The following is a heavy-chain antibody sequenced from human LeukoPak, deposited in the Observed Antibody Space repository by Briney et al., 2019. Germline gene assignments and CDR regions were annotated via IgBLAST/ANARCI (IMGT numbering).Heavy chain of an antibody. V-gene: IGHV3-23*01. CDR3: TRGYGQGYFDY. CDR2: ISDSGGRT. J-gene: IGHJ4*02. CDR1: GFTFSSYG. D-gene: IGHD5-12*01. Sequence: GGSLRLSCAASGFTFSSYGMSWVRQAPGKGLEWVSAISDSGGRTFYADSVKGRFTMSRDNAKNSLYLQMNSLRAEETAVYYCTRGYGQGYFDYWGQGIPVTVSS.